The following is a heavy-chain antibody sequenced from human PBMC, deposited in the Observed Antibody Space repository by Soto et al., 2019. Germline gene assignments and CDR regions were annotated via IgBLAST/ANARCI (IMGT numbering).Heavy chain of an antibody. CDR1: GDSISSYY. J-gene: IGHJ4*02. D-gene: IGHD2-15*01. Sequence: TLSLTCTVSGDSISSYYWTWIRQPPGKGLEYIGYIYYSGRTYYNPSLKSRVTISVDTSKNQFSLKLSSVTAADTAVYYCARGHLGITTTGTWYDFDYWGQGTLVTVSS. CDR2: IYYSGRT. V-gene: IGHV4-59*01. CDR3: ARGHLGITTTGTWYDFDY.